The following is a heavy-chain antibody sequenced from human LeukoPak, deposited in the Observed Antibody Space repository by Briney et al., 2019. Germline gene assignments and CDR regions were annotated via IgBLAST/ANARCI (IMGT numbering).Heavy chain of an antibody. CDR2: ISYDGSNK. CDR1: GFTFSSYA. D-gene: IGHD3-10*01. V-gene: IGHV3-30*04. CDR3: ARGYYGSGSWFDY. J-gene: IGHJ4*02. Sequence: GRSLRLSCAASGFTFSSYAMHWVRQAPGKGLEWVAVISYDGSNKYYADSVKGRFTISRDNSKNTLYLQMNSLRAEDTAVYCCARGYYGSGSWFDYWGQGTLVTVSS.